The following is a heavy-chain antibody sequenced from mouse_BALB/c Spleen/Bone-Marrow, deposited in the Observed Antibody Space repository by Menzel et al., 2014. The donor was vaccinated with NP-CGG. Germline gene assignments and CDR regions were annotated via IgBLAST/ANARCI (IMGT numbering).Heavy chain of an antibody. V-gene: IGHV7-3*02. Sequence: EVQRVESGGGLVQPGGSLRLSCATSGFTFTDYYMSWVRQPPGKALEWLGFIRNKANGYTTEYSASVKGRFTISRDNSQSILYLQMNPPRAEDSATYYCARNYDGAMDYWGQGTSVTVSS. J-gene: IGHJ4*01. CDR2: IRNKANGYTT. CDR3: ARNYDGAMDY. D-gene: IGHD2-12*01. CDR1: GFTFTDYY.